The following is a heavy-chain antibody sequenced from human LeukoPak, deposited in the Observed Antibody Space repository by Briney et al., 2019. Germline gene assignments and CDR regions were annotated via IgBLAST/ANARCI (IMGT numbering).Heavy chain of an antibody. Sequence: SETLSLTCTVSGGSISTSSFYWGWIRQPPGKGLEWIGSFYFSGTNLYNPSLKSRGTISVDTSKNQFSLKLSSVTASDTALYYCARHWFGESGWFDPWGQGTLVTVSS. D-gene: IGHD3-10*01. J-gene: IGHJ5*02. CDR3: ARHWFGESGWFDP. CDR1: GGSISTSSFY. CDR2: FYFSGTN. V-gene: IGHV4-39*01.